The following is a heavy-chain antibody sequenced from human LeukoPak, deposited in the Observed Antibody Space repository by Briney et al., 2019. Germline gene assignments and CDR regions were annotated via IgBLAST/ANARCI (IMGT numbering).Heavy chain of an antibody. D-gene: IGHD2-15*01. CDR3: ARSDVVVVAATDAFDI. V-gene: IGHV1-2*02. Sequence: ASVKVSCKASGYTFTGYYMHWVRQAPGQGLEWMGWINPNSGGTNYAQKFQGRVTMTRDTSISTAYMELSRLRSDDTAVYYCARSDVVVVAATDAFDIWGQGTMVTVSS. CDR1: GYTFTGYY. J-gene: IGHJ3*02. CDR2: INPNSGGT.